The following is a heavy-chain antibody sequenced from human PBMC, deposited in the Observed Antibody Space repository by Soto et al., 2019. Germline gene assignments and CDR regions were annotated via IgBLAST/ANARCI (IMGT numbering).Heavy chain of an antibody. Sequence: EVQLLESGGGLVQPGGSLRLSCAASGFTFSSYAMSWVLQAPGKGLEWVSAISGSGGSTYYADSVKGRFTISRDNSKNTLYLKMNSLRDEDTAVYYCATNNLNDYVDYGPFCYFQHWGQGTMVTVSS. CDR3: ATNNLNDYVDYGPFCYFQH. V-gene: IGHV3-23*01. CDR1: GFTFSSYA. J-gene: IGHJ1*01. D-gene: IGHD4-17*01. CDR2: ISGSGGST.